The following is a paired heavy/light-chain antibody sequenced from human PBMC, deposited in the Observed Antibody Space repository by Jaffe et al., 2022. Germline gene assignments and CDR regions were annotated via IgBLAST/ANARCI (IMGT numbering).Light chain of an antibody. J-gene: IGKJ1*01. CDR2: KAS. Sequence: DIQMTQSPSTLSASVGDRVTITCRASQSISTWLAWYQQKPGKAPKLLIYKASSLESGVPSRFSGSGSGTEFTLTISSLQPDDFATYYCQQYNTWWTFGQGTKVEIK. CDR1: QSISTW. CDR3: QQYNTWWT. V-gene: IGKV1-5*03.
Heavy chain of an antibody. D-gene: IGHD2-15*01. V-gene: IGHV3-7*01. Sequence: EVQLVESGGGLVQPGGSLRLSCAASGFMFSNSWMSWVRQAPGKGLEWVANIKLDGSETNYVASVKGRFTISRDNAKNSLYLQMNSLRAEDTAVYYCTRDLTPHYCRSGSCYPAYWGQGALVTVSS. CDR2: IKLDGSET. CDR1: GFMFSNSW. CDR3: TRDLTPHYCRSGSCYPAY. J-gene: IGHJ4*02.